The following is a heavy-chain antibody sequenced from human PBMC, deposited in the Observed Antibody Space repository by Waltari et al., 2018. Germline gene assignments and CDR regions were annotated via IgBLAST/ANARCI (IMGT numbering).Heavy chain of an antibody. D-gene: IGHD3-22*01. Sequence: QVQLVQSGAEVKKPGSSVKVSCTASGGTFSSYAISWVRQAPGTGLEWMGGIIPIFGTANDAQKFQGRVTITADESTSTAYMELSSLRSEDTAVYYCARGPAYYYDSSGYLYFDYWGQGTLVTVSS. CDR3: ARGPAYYYDSSGYLYFDY. CDR1: GGTFSSYA. J-gene: IGHJ4*02. V-gene: IGHV1-69*12. CDR2: IIPIFGTA.